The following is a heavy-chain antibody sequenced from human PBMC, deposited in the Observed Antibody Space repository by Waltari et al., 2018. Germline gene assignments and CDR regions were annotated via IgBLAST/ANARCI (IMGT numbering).Heavy chain of an antibody. D-gene: IGHD3-3*01. CDR2: VNPNSGAT. J-gene: IGHJ5*02. Sequence: QVQLVQSGAEVLRPGASVKVSCQASGYSFIHSYINWGRQAAGQGLEWMGWVNPNSGATAYAQRFQGRITMTWDTSISTAYMELSNLRSDDTAVLYCARGRDVFANFDYNWFDPWGQGTLVTVSS. V-gene: IGHV1-8*02. CDR3: ARGRDVFANFDYNWFDP. CDR1: GYSFIHSY.